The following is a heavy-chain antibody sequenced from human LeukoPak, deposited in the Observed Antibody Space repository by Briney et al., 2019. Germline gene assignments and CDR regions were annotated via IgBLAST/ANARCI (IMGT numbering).Heavy chain of an antibody. J-gene: IGHJ3*01. D-gene: IGHD3-22*01. CDR2: ISTTSETI. V-gene: IGHV3-48*01. Sequence: GGSLRLSCTTSGLRFSRYNFNWVRQAPGKGLEWLSYISTTSETIFYGDSVKGRFNISRDNAKNLLYLQMNSLRAEDTAVYFCATYHDTTGYFKEAFEVWGQGTFVTVSS. CDR1: GLRFSRYN. CDR3: ATYHDTTGYFKEAFEV.